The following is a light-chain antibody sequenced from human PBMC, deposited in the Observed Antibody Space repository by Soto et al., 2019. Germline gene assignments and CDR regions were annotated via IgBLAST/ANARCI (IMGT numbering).Light chain of an antibody. Sequence: QSALTQPPSVSATPGQKVTISCSGSSSKIGNNYVSWYQQLPGTAPKLLIYENNKRPSGIPDRFSASKSGTSATLGITGLQTGDEADYYCGTWDSNLSDVVFGGGTKVTVL. V-gene: IGLV1-51*02. CDR3: GTWDSNLSDVV. J-gene: IGLJ2*01. CDR1: SSKIGNNY. CDR2: ENN.